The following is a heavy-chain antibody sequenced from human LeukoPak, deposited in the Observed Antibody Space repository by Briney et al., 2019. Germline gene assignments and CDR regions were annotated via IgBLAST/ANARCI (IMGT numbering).Heavy chain of an antibody. CDR3: ASHCSSTNCYTQPFDY. CDR1: GGFISSYY. J-gene: IGHJ4*02. CDR2: IHYSGST. D-gene: IGHD2-2*02. V-gene: IGHV4-59*01. Sequence: PSETLSLTCTVSGGFISSYYWSWIRQPPGKGLEWIGYIHYSGSTNYNPSLKSRVTTSVDTSKNQFSLKLSSVTAADTAVYYCASHCSSTNCYTQPFDYWGQGTLVTVSS.